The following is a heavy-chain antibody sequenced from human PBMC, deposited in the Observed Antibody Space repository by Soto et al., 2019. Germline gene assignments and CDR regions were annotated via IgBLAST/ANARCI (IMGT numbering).Heavy chain of an antibody. CDR3: ARARSSGYAIDY. CDR2: IDPSDSDT. D-gene: IGHD3-22*01. J-gene: IGHJ4*02. Sequence: PGECLKIGCKGSGYNFNSYWSGWVRQMAGKRLEWMGIIDPSDSDTSYSPSFQGQVTTSADKSMTTAYLQWSSLKASPTAMYYCARARSSGYAIDYWGQGTLVTVTS. V-gene: IGHV5-51*01. CDR1: GYNFNSYW.